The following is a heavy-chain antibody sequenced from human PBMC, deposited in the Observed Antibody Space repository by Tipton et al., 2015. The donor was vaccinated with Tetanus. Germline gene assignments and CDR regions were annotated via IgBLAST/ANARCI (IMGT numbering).Heavy chain of an antibody. CDR2: IYSGGST. CDR3: ARGSGYSYGFFGAFDY. V-gene: IGHV3-53*01. CDR1: GFTVSSNY. J-gene: IGHJ4*02. D-gene: IGHD5-18*01. Sequence: VQLVQSGGGLIQPGGSLRLSCAASGFTVSSNYMSWVRQAPGKGLEWVSVIYSGGSTYYADSVKGRFTISRDNSTNTLYLQMNSLRAEDTAVYYCARGSGYSYGFFGAFDYWGQGTLVTVSS.